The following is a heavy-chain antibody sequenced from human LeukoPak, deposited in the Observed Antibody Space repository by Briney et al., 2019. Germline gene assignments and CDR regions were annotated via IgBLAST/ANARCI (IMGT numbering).Heavy chain of an antibody. V-gene: IGHV4-30-2*01. CDR1: GGSISSGGYS. CDR2: IYHSGST. CDR3: ASTLVTGSFGGFDP. J-gene: IGHJ5*02. D-gene: IGHD1-20*01. Sequence: PSETLSLTCAVSGGSISSGGYSWSWIRQPPGKGLEWIGYIYHSGSTYYNPSLKSRVTISVDRSKNQFSLKLSSVTAADTAVYYCASTLVTGSFGGFDPWGQGTLVTVSS.